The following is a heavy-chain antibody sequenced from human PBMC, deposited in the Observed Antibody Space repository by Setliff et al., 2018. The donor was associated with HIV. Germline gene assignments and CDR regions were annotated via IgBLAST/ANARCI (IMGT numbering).Heavy chain of an antibody. CDR3: ARDLTFGDYPHWFDP. CDR2: IDTGNGNT. J-gene: IGHJ5*02. D-gene: IGHD4-17*01. CDR1: GYTFTQYA. V-gene: IGHV1-3*04. Sequence: ASVKVSCKASGYTFTQYAMHWVRQAPGQRLAWMGWIDTGNGNTKYSQKFQGRVTITRDTSASTVYMHMSSLRSEETARYYCARDLTFGDYPHWFDPWGRGTQGTVPQ.